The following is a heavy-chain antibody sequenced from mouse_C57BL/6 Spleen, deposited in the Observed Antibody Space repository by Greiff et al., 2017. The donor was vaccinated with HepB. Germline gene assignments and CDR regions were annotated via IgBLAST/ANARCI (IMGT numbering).Heavy chain of an antibody. Sequence: VKLMESGAELVRPGASVTLSCKASGYTFTDYEMHWVKQTPVHGLEWIGAIDPETGGTAYNQKFKGKAILTADKSSSTAYMELRSLTSEDSAVYYCTQDYDVAWFAYWGQGTLVTVSA. J-gene: IGHJ3*01. CDR1: GYTFTDYE. D-gene: IGHD2-4*01. CDR3: TQDYDVAWFAY. CDR2: IDPETGGT. V-gene: IGHV1-15*01.